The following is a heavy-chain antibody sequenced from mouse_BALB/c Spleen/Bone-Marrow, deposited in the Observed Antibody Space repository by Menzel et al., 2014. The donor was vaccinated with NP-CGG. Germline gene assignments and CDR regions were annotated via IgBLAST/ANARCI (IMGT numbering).Heavy chain of an antibody. CDR1: GFTFTDYY. V-gene: IGHV7-3*02. CDR3: ARGWITTGFAY. Sequence: EVKLMESGGGLVQPGGSLRLSCATSGFTFTDYYMSWVRQPPGKALGWLGFIRNKANGYTTEYSASVKGRFTISRDNSQSILYLQMNTLRAEDSATYYCARGWITTGFAYWGQGTLVTVSA. CDR2: IRNKANGYTT. D-gene: IGHD1-1*01. J-gene: IGHJ3*01.